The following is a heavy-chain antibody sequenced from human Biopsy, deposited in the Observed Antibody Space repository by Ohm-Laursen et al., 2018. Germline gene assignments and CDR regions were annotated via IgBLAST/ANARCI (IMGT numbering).Heavy chain of an antibody. CDR3: VRDSTLDY. J-gene: IGHJ4*02. CDR2: LTWNSANI. V-gene: IGHV3-9*01. CDR1: GFTFDNYA. Sequence: RSLRLSCAASGFTFDNYAMHWVRQTPGKGLEWVSGLTWNSANIGYADSVKGRFTISRDNARNSLFLEMSSLREEDTGLYHCVRDSTLDYWGQGTLVTASS.